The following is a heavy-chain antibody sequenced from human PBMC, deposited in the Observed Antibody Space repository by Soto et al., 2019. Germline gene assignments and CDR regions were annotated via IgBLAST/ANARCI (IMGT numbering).Heavy chain of an antibody. Sequence: QVQLVESGGGVVQPGTSLRLSCAASGFRFKSFVMHWVRQAPGKGLEWVAFTSYDGNNKDYGDSEKGRFTVSRDNSQNTLHLQMGFLRAEDKALYYCARWGTTGGFDLWGQGTLVSVSS. CDR1: GFRFKSFV. D-gene: IGHD3-16*01. CDR3: ARWGTTGGFDL. J-gene: IGHJ4*02. V-gene: IGHV3-30*19. CDR2: TSYDGNNK.